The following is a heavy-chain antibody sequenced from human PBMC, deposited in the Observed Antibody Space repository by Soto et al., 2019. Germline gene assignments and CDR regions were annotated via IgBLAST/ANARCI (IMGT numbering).Heavy chain of an antibody. CDR3: ARASRIAAAGTFTWFGP. V-gene: IGHV5-51*01. J-gene: IGHJ5*02. D-gene: IGHD6-13*01. CDR2: IYPGDSDT. CDR1: GYSFTSYW. Sequence: GASLKISCKGSGYSFTSYWIGWVRQMPGKGLEWMGIIYPGDSDTRYSPSFQGQVTISADKSISTAYLQWSSLKASDTAMYYCARASRIAAAGTFTWFGPWGQGTLVTVSS.